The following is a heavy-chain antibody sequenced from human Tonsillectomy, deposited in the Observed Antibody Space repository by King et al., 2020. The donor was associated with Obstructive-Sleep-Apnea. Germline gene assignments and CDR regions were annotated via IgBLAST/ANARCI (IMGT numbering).Heavy chain of an antibody. Sequence: QLQESGPGLVKPSETLSLTCTVSGGSISSSSYYWGWIRQPPGKGLEWIGSIYYSGSTYYNPSLKSRGTISVDTSKNQFSLKLSSVTAADTAVYYCARDPYDILTGPYGGDYYYYGMDVWGQGTTVTVSS. J-gene: IGHJ6*02. D-gene: IGHD3-9*01. CDR1: GGSISSSSYY. CDR3: ARDPYDILTGPYGGDYYYYGMDV. CDR2: IYYSGST. V-gene: IGHV4-39*07.